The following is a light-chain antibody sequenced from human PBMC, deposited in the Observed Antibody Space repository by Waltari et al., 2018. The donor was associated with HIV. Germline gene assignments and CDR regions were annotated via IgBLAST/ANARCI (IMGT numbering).Light chain of an antibody. V-gene: IGLV2-14*03. CDR1: ASDLGRYTF. CDR3: ASYTVNSTGV. Sequence: QSALSQPTSVSASPRQSVAIPCSGSASDLGRYTFFSWYQQHPDRAPTLMLFDVNNRPSGISDRFSGSKSGTTASLTISTVRTDDEADYYCASYTVNSTGVFGTGTKLSVL. CDR2: DVN. J-gene: IGLJ1*01.